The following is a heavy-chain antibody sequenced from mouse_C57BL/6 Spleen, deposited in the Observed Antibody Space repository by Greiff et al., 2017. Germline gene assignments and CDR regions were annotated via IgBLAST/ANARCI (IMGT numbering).Heavy chain of an antibody. CDR3: ASREAAPRPFAY. CDR2: IDPSDSYT. J-gene: IGHJ3*01. D-gene: IGHD6-1*01. CDR1: GYTFTSYW. V-gene: IGHV1-50*01. Sequence: QVQLQQPGAELVKPGASVKLSCKASGYTFTSYWMQWVKQRPGQGLEWIGEIDPSDSYTNYNQKFKGKATLTVDTSSSTAYLQLISLTSEDSAVYYSASREAAPRPFAYWGQGTPVTVSA.